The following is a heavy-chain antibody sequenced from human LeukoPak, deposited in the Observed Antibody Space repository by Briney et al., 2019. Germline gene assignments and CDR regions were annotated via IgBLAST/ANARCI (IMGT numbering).Heavy chain of an antibody. V-gene: IGHV1-58*01. J-gene: IGHJ3*01. CDR3: AAEAAYYYDSRDAFDV. D-gene: IGHD3-22*01. CDR1: GFTFTSSA. Sequence: SVKVSCKASGFTFTSSAVQWVRQARGQRLEWIGWIVVGSGNTNYAQKFQERVTITRDVSTSLVYMELSSLRSEDTAVYYCAAEAAYYYDSRDAFDVWGQGTMVTVSS. CDR2: IVVGSGNT.